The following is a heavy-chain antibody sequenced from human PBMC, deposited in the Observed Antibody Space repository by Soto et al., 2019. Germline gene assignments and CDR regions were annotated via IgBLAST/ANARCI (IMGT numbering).Heavy chain of an antibody. V-gene: IGHV1-46*03. CDR1: GYTFTSYY. J-gene: IGHJ5*02. Sequence: ASVKVSGKASGYTFTSYYMHWVRQAPGQGLEWMGIINPSGGSTSYAQKFQGRVTMTRDTSTSTVYMELSSLRSEDTAVYYCARDGCSSTSCHNWFDPWGQGTLVTVSS. D-gene: IGHD2-2*01. CDR2: INPSGGST. CDR3: ARDGCSSTSCHNWFDP.